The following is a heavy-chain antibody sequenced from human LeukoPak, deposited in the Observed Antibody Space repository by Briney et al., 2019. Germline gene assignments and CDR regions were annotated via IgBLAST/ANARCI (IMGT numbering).Heavy chain of an antibody. Sequence: SETLSPTCTVSGGSISSYYWSWIRQPPGKGLEWIGYIYYSGSTNYNPSLKSRVTISVDTSKNQFSLKLSSVTAADTAVYYCARHHRRGYSYFDYWGQGTLVTVSS. V-gene: IGHV4-59*01. CDR3: ARHHRRGYSYFDY. CDR1: GGSISSYY. D-gene: IGHD5-18*01. J-gene: IGHJ4*02. CDR2: IYYSGST.